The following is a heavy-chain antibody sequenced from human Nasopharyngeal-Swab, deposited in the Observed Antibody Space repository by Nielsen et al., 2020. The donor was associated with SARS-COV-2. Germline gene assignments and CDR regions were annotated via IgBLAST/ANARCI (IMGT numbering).Heavy chain of an antibody. CDR2: IYYSGST. J-gene: IGHJ4*02. V-gene: IGHV4-59*01. CDR3: ARVEGSPYGSGSYSIDY. Sequence: SETLSLTCTVSGGSISSYYWSWIRQPPGKGLEWIGYIYYSGSTNYNPSLKSRVTISVDTSKNQFSLKLSSVTAADTAVYYCARVEGSPYGSGSYSIDYWGRGTLVTVSS. CDR1: GGSISSYY. D-gene: IGHD3-10*01.